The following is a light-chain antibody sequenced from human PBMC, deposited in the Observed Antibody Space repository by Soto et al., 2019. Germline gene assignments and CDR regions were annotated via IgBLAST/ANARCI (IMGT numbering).Light chain of an antibody. Sequence: FVVTQSPDTLSLSPGETATLSCRASQSVSSSVAWYQHKPGQSPRLVVYSGYKRSAGIPARFSGSGSGTDFTLTITSLENGDFAVYYCQQRYSWIRVFGPGTKVDIK. V-gene: IGKV3-11*01. CDR1: QSVSSS. CDR2: SGY. CDR3: QQRYSWIRV. J-gene: IGKJ1*01.